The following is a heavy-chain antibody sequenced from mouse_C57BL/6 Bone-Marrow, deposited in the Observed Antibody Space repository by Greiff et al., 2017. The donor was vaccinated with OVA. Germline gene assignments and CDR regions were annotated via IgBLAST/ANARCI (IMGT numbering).Heavy chain of an antibody. CDR2: IWSGGST. J-gene: IGHJ4*01. CDR1: GFSLTSYG. V-gene: IGHV2-2*01. D-gene: IGHD1-1*01. Sequence: VKLMESGPGLVQPSQSLSITCTVSGFSLTSYGVHWVRQSPGKGLEWLGVIWSGGSTDYNAAFISRLSISKDNAKSKVFFKMNSLQADDTAIYYWARNYADAMDYWGQGTSVTVSS. CDR3: ARNYADAMDY.